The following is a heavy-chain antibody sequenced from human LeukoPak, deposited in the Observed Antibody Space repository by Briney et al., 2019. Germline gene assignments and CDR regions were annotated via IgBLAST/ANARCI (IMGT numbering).Heavy chain of an antibody. CDR1: GFIFSDYY. CDR2: ISSSSSYT. Sequence: PGGSLRLSCAASGFIFSDYYMSWIRQAPGKGLEWISCISSSSSYTNYVDSVKGRFTISRDNTKNSLYLQMNSLRAEDTAVYYCARAVSVSSYYFDCWGQGTLVTVSS. V-gene: IGHV3-11*05. J-gene: IGHJ4*02. CDR3: ARAVSVSSYYFDC. D-gene: IGHD5/OR15-5a*01.